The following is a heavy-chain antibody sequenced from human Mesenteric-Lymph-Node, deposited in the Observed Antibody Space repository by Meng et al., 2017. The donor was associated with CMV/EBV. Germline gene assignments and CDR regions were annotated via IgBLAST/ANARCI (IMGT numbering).Heavy chain of an antibody. D-gene: IGHD3-22*01. J-gene: IGHJ4*02. CDR1: GFTFSSYA. CDR3: ARISGFFDY. CDR2: ISYDGSNK. Sequence: GGSLRLSCAASGFTFSSYAMHWVRQAPGKGLEWVAVISYDGSNKYYADSVKGRFTISRDNSKNTLYLQMNSLRAEDTAVYYCARISGFFDYWGQGTLVTVSS. V-gene: IGHV3-30-3*01.